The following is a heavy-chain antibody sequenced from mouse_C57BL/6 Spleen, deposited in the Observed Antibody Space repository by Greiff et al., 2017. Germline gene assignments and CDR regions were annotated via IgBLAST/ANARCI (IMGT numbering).Heavy chain of an antibody. CDR3: TTWYYYGSSYVAY. V-gene: IGHV14-1*01. CDR1: GFNIKDYY. J-gene: IGHJ3*01. Sequence: EVKLMESGAELLRPGASVKLSCTASGFNIKDYYMNWVKQRPDQGLAWIGRIAPEDGDTEYAPEVRGQADMNAETSSNTAYLQLSILTSEDTAVYYCTTWYYYGSSYVAYWGQGTLVTVSA. D-gene: IGHD1-1*01. CDR2: IAPEDGDT.